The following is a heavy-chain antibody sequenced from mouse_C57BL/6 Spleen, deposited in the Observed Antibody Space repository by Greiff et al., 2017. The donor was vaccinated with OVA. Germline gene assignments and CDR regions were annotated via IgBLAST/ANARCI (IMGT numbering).Heavy chain of an antibody. Sequence: VQLKQSGPELVKPGASVKMSCKASGYTFTDYNMHWVKQSHGKSLEWIGYINPNNGGTSYNQKFKGKATLTVNKSSSTAYMELRSLTSEDSAVYYCARLDYGSSNSRYFDVWGTGTTVTVSS. CDR3: ARLDYGSSNSRYFDV. CDR2: INPNNGGT. D-gene: IGHD1-1*01. J-gene: IGHJ1*03. CDR1: GYTFTDYN. V-gene: IGHV1-22*01.